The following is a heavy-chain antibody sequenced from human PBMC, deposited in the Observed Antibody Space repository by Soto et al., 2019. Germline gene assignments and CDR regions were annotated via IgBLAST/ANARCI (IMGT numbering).Heavy chain of an antibody. V-gene: IGHV4-39*01. CDR1: SASISSSSYT. CDR2: IYYSGTT. J-gene: IGHJ4*02. D-gene: IGHD3-16*02. CDR3: ARSGSYYDYVWGSYRPKYFFDF. Sequence: PSETLSLTCTVSSASISSSSYTWGWIRQPPGKGLEWIGSIYYSGTTYYNPSLNSRVTVSVDTSKNQFSLKVTSVTAADTAVYYCARSGSYYDYVWGSYRPKYFFDFSGQGTLVTVPQ.